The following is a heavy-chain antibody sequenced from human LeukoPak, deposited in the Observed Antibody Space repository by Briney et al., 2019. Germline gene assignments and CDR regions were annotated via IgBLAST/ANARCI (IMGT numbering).Heavy chain of an antibody. D-gene: IGHD3-22*01. Sequence: PGGSLRLSCAASGFTFDNYGMSWVRQAPGKGLEWVSGINWNGGSTGYADSVKGRFAISRDNAKNSLYLQMNSLRAEGTALYYCARIDTYYYDSSGYYSAFDIWGQGTIVTVSS. CDR3: ARIDTYYYDSSGYYSAFDI. V-gene: IGHV3-20*04. CDR1: GFTFDNYG. CDR2: INWNGGST. J-gene: IGHJ3*02.